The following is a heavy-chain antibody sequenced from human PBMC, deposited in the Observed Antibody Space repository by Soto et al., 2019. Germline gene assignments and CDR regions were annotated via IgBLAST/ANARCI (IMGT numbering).Heavy chain of an antibody. CDR2: INPNSGGT. CDR3: ARGGYCSSTSCYTLYYYYGMDV. CDR1: GYTFTGYY. J-gene: IGHJ6*02. V-gene: IGHV1-2*02. D-gene: IGHD2-2*02. Sequence: AALKVSCKATGYTFTGYYMHWVRQAPGQGLEWMGWINPNSGGTNYAQKFQGRVTMTRDTSISTAYMELSRLRSDDTAVYYCARGGYCSSTSCYTLYYYYGMDVWRQGPTVP.